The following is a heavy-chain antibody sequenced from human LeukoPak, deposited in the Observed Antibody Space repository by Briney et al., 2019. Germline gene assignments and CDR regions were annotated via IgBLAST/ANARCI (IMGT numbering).Heavy chain of an antibody. Sequence: PGGSLRLSCAASGFTFSSYSMNWVRQAPGKGLEWVSYISSSSSTIYYADSVKGRFTISRDNAKNSLYLQMNSLRAEDTAVYYCAREMAVAGTPLDYWGQGTLVTVSS. CDR3: AREMAVAGTPLDY. J-gene: IGHJ4*02. CDR1: GFTFSSYS. V-gene: IGHV3-48*01. D-gene: IGHD6-19*01. CDR2: ISSSSSTI.